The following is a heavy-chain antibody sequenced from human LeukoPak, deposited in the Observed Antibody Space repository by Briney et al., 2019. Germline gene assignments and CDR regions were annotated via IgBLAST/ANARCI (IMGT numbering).Heavy chain of an antibody. Sequence: AEALSLTCSGTGGSISSYYWSWLRQTPGKGLEWIGYIYYSGSTNYNPSLKSRVTISVDTSKNQFPLKLSSVTAADTAVYYCARANLYYYGSGSYYPAYYYYGMDVWGQGTTVTVSS. CDR3: ARANLYYYGSGSYYPAYYYYGMDV. D-gene: IGHD3-10*01. CDR2: IYYSGST. V-gene: IGHV4-59*01. CDR1: GGSISSYY. J-gene: IGHJ6*02.